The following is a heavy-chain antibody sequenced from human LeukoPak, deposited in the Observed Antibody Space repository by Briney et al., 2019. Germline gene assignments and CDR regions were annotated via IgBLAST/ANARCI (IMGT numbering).Heavy chain of an antibody. V-gene: IGHV4-39*07. CDR1: GFTFSSYS. CDR2: IYYSGST. CDR3: ARSIAAAGIPNWFDP. J-gene: IGHJ5*02. Sequence: GSLRLSCAASGFTFSSYSMNWIRQPPGKGLEWIGSIYYSGSTYYNPSLKSRVTISVDTSKNQFSLKLSSVTAADTAVYYCARSIAAAGIPNWFDPWGQGTLVTVSS. D-gene: IGHD6-13*01.